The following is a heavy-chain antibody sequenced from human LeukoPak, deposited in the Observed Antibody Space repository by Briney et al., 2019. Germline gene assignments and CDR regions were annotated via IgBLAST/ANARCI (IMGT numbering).Heavy chain of an antibody. D-gene: IGHD2-8*02. CDR1: GFTFSSYG. CDR3: ATFTD. J-gene: IGHJ4*02. Sequence: PGGSLRLSCAASGFTFSSYGMHWVRQAPGKGLEWVAVISYDGSNKYYADSVKGRFTISRDNSKNTLYLQMNSLRAEDTAVYYCATFTDWGQGTLVTVSS. CDR2: ISYDGSNK. V-gene: IGHV3-30*03.